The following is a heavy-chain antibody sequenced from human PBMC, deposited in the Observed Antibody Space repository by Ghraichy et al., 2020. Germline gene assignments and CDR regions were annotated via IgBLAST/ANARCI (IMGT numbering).Heavy chain of an antibody. J-gene: IGHJ5*02. V-gene: IGHV4-34*01. CDR2: INHSGST. CDR3: ARVRRIRRLITMVRGVFDP. CDR1: GGSFSGYY. Sequence: SETLSLTCAVYGGSFSGYYWSWIRQPPGKGLEWIGEINHSGSTNYNPSLKSRVTISVDTSKNQFSLKLSSVTAADTAVYYCARVRRIRRLITMVRGVFDPWGQGTLVTVSS. D-gene: IGHD3-10*01.